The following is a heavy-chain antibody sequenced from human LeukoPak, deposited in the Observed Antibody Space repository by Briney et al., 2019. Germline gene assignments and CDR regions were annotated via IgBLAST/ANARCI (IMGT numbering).Heavy chain of an antibody. Sequence: SGTLSLTCIVSGDSMSRYYWSWIRQPPGKGLEWIGYIYYSGSTNYNPSLKSRATMSLDTSKNQFSLNLNSVTAADTAVYYCARDPGYSGIDYWGQGTLVTVSS. CDR2: IYYSGST. J-gene: IGHJ4*02. CDR1: GDSMSRYY. CDR3: ARDPGYSGIDY. D-gene: IGHD5-12*01. V-gene: IGHV4-59*01.